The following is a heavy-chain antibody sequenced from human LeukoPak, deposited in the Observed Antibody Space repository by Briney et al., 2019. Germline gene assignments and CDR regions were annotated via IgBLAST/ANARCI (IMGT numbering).Heavy chain of an antibody. V-gene: IGHV3-43*02. CDR2: ISGDGGST. CDR3: ARESESSGWYDY. Sequence: GGSLRLFCAAPGFMFHDYAIHWVRQAPGKGLEWVSLISGDGGSTFYADSVKGRFTISRDNSKNSLYLQMNSLRSDDTALYYCARESESSGWYDYWGQGTLVTVSS. J-gene: IGHJ4*02. D-gene: IGHD6-19*01. CDR1: GFMFHDYA.